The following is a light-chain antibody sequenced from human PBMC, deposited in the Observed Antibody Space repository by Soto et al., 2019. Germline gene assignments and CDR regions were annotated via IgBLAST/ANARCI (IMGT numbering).Light chain of an antibody. Sequence: IQMTQSPSSLYTSVGDRITITCRASQSISSYLNWYQQKPGKAPKLLIYAASSLQSGVPSRFSGSGSGTDFTLTISSLQPEDFATYYCQQSYSTLGFGQRTRLEI. CDR3: QQSYSTLG. V-gene: IGKV1-39*01. J-gene: IGKJ5*01. CDR2: AAS. CDR1: QSISSY.